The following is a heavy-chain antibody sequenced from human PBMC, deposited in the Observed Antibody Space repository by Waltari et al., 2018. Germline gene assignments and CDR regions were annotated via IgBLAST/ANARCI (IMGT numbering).Heavy chain of an antibody. V-gene: IGHV3-21*01. CDR1: GFTFSKYS. CDR3: ARDLNDMATMPWCFDL. J-gene: IGHJ2*01. D-gene: IGHD5-12*01. Sequence: EGQLVESGGGLVQPGGSLRLSCAGPGFTFSKYSLNWVRQAPGSGLGWVASISRMSGFIYHADEVKGRYSSSRDTDKSSLYRQMNNVTAEDTAGYYCARDLNDMATMPWCFDLWGRGTLVAVSS. CDR2: ISRMSGFI.